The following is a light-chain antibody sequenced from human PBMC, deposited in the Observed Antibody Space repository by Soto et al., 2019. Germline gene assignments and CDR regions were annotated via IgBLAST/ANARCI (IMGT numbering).Light chain of an antibody. J-gene: IGKJ1*01. Sequence: EMVLTQSPGTLSLSPGEIATLSCSATQSVSNSYVAWYQQKPGQAPRLLIYGASSRATGIPDRFSGSGSGTDFTLTISRLEPEDFAVYYCQQYGSSPWTFGQGTKVEIK. CDR1: QSVSNSY. CDR2: GAS. CDR3: QQYGSSPWT. V-gene: IGKV3-20*01.